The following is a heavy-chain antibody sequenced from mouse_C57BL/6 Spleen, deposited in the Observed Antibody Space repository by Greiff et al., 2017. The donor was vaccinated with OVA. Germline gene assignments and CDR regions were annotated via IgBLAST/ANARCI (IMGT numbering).Heavy chain of an antibody. D-gene: IGHD1-1*01. CDR3: ARGRSYGY. CDR2: IYPSDSET. CDR1: GYTFTSYW. Sequence: VQLQQPGAELVRPGSSVKLSCKASGYTFTSYWMDWVKQRPGQGLEWIGNIYPSDSETHYNQKFKDKATLTVDKSSSTAYMQLSSLTSEDSAVYYCARGRSYGYWGQGTTLTVSS. V-gene: IGHV1-61*01. J-gene: IGHJ2*01.